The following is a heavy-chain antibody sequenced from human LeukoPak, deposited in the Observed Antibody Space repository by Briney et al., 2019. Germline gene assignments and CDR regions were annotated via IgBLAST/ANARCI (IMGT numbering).Heavy chain of an antibody. D-gene: IGHD7-27*01. Sequence: GGSLRLSCAASGFTFSSYAMSWVRQAPGEGLEWVSAISGSGGSTYYADSVKGRFTISRDNSKNTLYLQMNSLRAEDTAVYYCARDRLTGDPSPLDYWGQGTLVTVSS. J-gene: IGHJ4*02. CDR3: ARDRLTGDPSPLDY. V-gene: IGHV3-23*01. CDR2: ISGSGGST. CDR1: GFTFSSYA.